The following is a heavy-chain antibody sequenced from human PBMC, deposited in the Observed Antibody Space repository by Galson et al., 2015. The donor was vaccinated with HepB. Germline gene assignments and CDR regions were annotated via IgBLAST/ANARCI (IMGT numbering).Heavy chain of an antibody. D-gene: IGHD6-13*01. Sequence: SVKVSCKASGYTFTSYYMHWVRQAPGQGLEWMGIINPSGGSTSYAQKFQGRVTMTRDTSTSTVYMELSSLRSEDTAVYYCARDRGGHSSSWYGLDYWGQGTLVTVSS. CDR2: INPSGGST. CDR3: ARDRGGHSSSWYGLDY. V-gene: IGHV1-46*01. J-gene: IGHJ4*02. CDR1: GYTFTSYY.